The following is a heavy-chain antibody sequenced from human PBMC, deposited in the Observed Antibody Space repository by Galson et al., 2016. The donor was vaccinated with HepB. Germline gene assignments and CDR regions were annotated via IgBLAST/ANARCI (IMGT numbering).Heavy chain of an antibody. J-gene: IGHJ4*02. CDR2: ISTGSSYI. V-gene: IGHV3-21*01. CDR3: ARAFRPDY. Sequence: GLEWVSSISTGSSYIYYADSVKGRFTISRDNAKNSLYLQMNSLRAEDTAVYYCARAFRPDYWGQGTLVTVSS.